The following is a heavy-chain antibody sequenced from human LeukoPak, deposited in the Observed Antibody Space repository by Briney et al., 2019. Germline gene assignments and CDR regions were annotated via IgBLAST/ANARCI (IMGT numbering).Heavy chain of an antibody. CDR1: GFTFSSYS. CDR3: ARGVVPAAIMGDVDIVATNY. J-gene: IGHJ4*02. Sequence: GGSLRLSCAASGFTFSSYSMNWVRQAPGKGLEWVSSISSSSSYIYYADSVKGRFTISRDNAKNSLYLQMNSLRAEDTAVYYCARGVVPAAIMGDVDIVATNYWGQGTLVTVSS. V-gene: IGHV3-21*01. CDR2: ISSSSSYI. D-gene: IGHD2-2*01.